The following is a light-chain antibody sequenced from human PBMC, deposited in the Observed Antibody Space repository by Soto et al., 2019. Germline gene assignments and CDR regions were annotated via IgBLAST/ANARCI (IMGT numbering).Light chain of an antibody. CDR2: KAS. Sequence: EIRLNHPPATLSSSLPKTGTINCRASQSISSWLAWYQQKPGKAPNLLIHKASHLESGVPSRFSGSGSGTEFTLTISSLQPGDFATYYCQHYNTYTRKFGQGTKVDIK. V-gene: IGKV1-5*03. CDR1: QSISSW. J-gene: IGKJ1*01. CDR3: QHYNTYTRK.